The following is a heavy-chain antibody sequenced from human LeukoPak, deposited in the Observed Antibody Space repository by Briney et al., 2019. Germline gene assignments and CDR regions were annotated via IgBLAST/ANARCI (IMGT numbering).Heavy chain of an antibody. Sequence: ASVKVSCKASGYTFTGYYMHWVRQAPGQGLEWMGWINPNSGGTNYAQKFQGRVTMTRDTSISTAYMELSRLRSDDTAVYYCARGLGDYVWGSYRYQPLFDYWGQGTLVTVSS. CDR3: ARGLGDYVWGSYRYQPLFDY. D-gene: IGHD3-16*02. CDR1: GYTFTGYY. V-gene: IGHV1-2*02. CDR2: INPNSGGT. J-gene: IGHJ4*02.